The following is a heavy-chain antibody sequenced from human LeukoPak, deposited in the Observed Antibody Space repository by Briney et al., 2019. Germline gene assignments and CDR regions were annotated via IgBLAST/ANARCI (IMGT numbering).Heavy chain of an antibody. CDR1: GFSLSTSGMR. CDR3: ARGYFSGGSCYSTGRWVDAFDI. Sequence: SGPTLVNPTQTLTLTCTFSGFSLSTSGMRVSWIRQPPGKALEWLSRIEWDDDKFYSTSLKTRLTISKDTSKRQVVPTMTNMDPVETATYYCARGYFSGGSCYSTGRWVDAFDIWGQGTMVTVSS. J-gene: IGHJ3*02. V-gene: IGHV2-70*04. D-gene: IGHD2-15*01. CDR2: IEWDDDK.